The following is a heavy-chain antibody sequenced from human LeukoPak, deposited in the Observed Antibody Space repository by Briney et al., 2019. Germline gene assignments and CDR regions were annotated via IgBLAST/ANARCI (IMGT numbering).Heavy chain of an antibody. CDR3: ARDGYSYGFDY. D-gene: IGHD5-18*01. Sequence: GASVKVSCRASGGTFSSYAISWVRQAPGQGLEWMGGIIPIFGTANYAQKFQGRVTITTDESTSTAYMELSSLRSEDTAVYYCARDGYSYGFDYWGQGTLVTVSS. CDR1: GGTFSSYA. V-gene: IGHV1-69*05. J-gene: IGHJ4*02. CDR2: IIPIFGTA.